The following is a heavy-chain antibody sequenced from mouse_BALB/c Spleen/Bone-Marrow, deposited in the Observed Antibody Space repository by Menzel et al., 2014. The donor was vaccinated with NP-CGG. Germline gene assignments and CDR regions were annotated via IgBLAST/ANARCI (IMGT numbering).Heavy chain of an antibody. Sequence: EVKLVESGGGLVKPGGSLKLSCAASGFTFSNFAMSWVRQTPDKRLEWVASISSGGSAYYPDSVKGRLSISRDNARDTLFLQMSSLRSEDTAMYYCARGYDYDFDYWGQGTTLTVSS. CDR1: GFTFSNFA. CDR3: ARGYDYDFDY. V-gene: IGHV5-6-5*01. CDR2: ISSGGSA. D-gene: IGHD2-4*01. J-gene: IGHJ2*01.